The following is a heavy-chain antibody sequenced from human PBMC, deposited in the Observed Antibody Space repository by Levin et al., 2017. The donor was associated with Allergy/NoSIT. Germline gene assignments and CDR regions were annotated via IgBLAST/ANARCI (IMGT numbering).Heavy chain of an antibody. V-gene: IGHV3-23*01. CDR1: GFTFSDYA. CDR3: VSYRDGPYIPIAY. J-gene: IGHJ4*02. Sequence: QPGESLKISCVVSGFTFSDYAMSWIRQTPDKGLEWISIISGNSRVIYYADSVRGRFTVSRDNSKNTLYLQMNSLRADDTALYYCVSYRDGPYIPIAYWGQGTLVTVSS. D-gene: IGHD3-16*02. CDR2: ISGNSRVI.